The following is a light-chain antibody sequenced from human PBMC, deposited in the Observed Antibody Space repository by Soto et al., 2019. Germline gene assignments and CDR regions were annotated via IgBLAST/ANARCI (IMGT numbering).Light chain of an antibody. Sequence: QSALTQPPSASGSPGQSITISCTGTSSDVGGYKYVSWYQQHPGKAPKLMIFEVNKRPSGVPDRFSGSKSGNTASLTVSGLQDEDEADYYCCSYAGINNLGVFGTGTKLTVL. V-gene: IGLV2-8*01. CDR1: SSDVGGYKY. CDR3: CSYAGINNLGV. J-gene: IGLJ1*01. CDR2: EVN.